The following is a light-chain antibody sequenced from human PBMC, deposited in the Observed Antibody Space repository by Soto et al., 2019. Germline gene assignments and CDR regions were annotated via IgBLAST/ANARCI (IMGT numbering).Light chain of an antibody. J-gene: IGKJ1*01. V-gene: IGKV1-5*03. CDR2: KAS. Sequence: DIHMSQSPYTLSASVGSIFTITCRASQSISSWLAWYQQKTGKAPKLLIYKASSLESGVPSRFRGSGSGTELTLTISSLKPDDFETYYCQQYNSYSGTFGQGTKVDIK. CDR1: QSISSW. CDR3: QQYNSYSGT.